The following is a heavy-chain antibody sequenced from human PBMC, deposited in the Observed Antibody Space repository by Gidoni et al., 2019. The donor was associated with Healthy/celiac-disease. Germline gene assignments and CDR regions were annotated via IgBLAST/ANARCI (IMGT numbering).Heavy chain of an antibody. CDR1: GVTFSSYI. CDR3: ARDYGGNARGWFDP. V-gene: IGHV3-21*01. CDR2: ISSRSSYI. D-gene: IGHD4-17*01. J-gene: IGHJ5*02. Sequence: VQLVESGGGLVKPGGSLRLPCAASGVTFSSYIINWVRQAPGKGLGWVSSISSRSSYISYAVAVKGRFTISRDKAKNSLYLQMNSLRAEDTAVYYCARDYGGNARGWFDPWGHGTLVTVSS.